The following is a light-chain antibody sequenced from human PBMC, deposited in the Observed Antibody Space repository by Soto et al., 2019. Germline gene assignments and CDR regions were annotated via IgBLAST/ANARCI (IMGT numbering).Light chain of an antibody. CDR2: TNN. V-gene: IGLV1-47*01. CDR3: ATWDDSLSGVV. J-gene: IGLJ2*01. Sequence: QSVLTQPPSASGTPGQRVTISCSGSSSNIGVNYVYWYQQLPGTAPNLLIYTNNQRPSGVPDRFSGSKSGTSASLAISGLRSEDDADYHCATWDDSLSGVVFGGGTKLTVL. CDR1: SSNIGVNY.